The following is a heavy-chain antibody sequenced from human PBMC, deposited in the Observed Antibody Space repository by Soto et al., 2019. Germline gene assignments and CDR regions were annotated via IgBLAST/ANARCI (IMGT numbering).Heavy chain of an antibody. D-gene: IGHD3-3*01. CDR3: AGGTWSGGVWRADY. CDR2: ISSGSGTI. J-gene: IGHJ4*02. CDR1: GFTFNTYN. Sequence: EVQLVESGGDLVQPGGSPRLSCAASGFTFNTYNMNWVRQAPGKGLEWVSYISSGSGTIHYADSVKGRFTISRDNAKNSLYLRMDSLRAEDTAVYYCAGGTWSGGVWRADYWGQGTLVTVSS. V-gene: IGHV3-48*01.